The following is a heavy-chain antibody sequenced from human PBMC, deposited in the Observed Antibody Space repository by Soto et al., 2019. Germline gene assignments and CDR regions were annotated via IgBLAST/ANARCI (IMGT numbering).Heavy chain of an antibody. D-gene: IGHD1-1*01. V-gene: IGHV4-31*11. J-gene: IGHJ5*01. CDR2: ICYRGNT. CDR3: ARVSATGTRWFDS. CDR1: GADLSSGAFC. Sequence: PSPTWGVSGADLSSGAFCWSWIHPHPGKALEWIGYICYRGNTYYNPSLKSRVTISRDTSKSHFSLNVNSVTAADTALYYCARVSATGTRWFDSWGQGTLVTVSS.